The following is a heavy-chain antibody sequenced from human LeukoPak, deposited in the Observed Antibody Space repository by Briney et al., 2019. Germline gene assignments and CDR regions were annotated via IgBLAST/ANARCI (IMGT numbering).Heavy chain of an antibody. Sequence: SETLSLTCTVSGGSISSYYWSWIRQPPGKGLEWIGYTHYSGSTNYNPSLKSRVTISVDTSKNQFSLKLSSLTAADTAVYYCARHGGSYDFDYWGQGTLVTVSS. V-gene: IGHV4-59*08. CDR2: THYSGST. D-gene: IGHD1-26*01. CDR3: ARHGGSYDFDY. J-gene: IGHJ4*02. CDR1: GGSISSYY.